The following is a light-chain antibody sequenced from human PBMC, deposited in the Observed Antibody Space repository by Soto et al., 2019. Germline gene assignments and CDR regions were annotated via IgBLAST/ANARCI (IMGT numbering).Light chain of an antibody. CDR1: QSISSC. CDR3: QQIYVAPVT. J-gene: IGKJ1*01. CDR2: AAS. V-gene: IGKV1-39*01. Sequence: DIQMTQSPSSLSASVGDRVTITCRASQSISSCLTWYQQKPGKAPKLLIYAASNLQSGVPSRFSGSESGTDFILTISSLQPEDFATYYCQQIYVAPVTFGQGTKVEIK.